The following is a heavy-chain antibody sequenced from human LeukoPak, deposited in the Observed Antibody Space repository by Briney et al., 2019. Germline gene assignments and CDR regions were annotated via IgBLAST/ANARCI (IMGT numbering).Heavy chain of an antibody. D-gene: IGHD2-15*01. V-gene: IGHV4-34*01. Sequence: PSETLSLTCAVYGGSFSGYYWSWIRQPPGKGLEWIGEINHSGSTNYNPSLKSRVTISVDTSKNQFSLKLSSVTAADTAVYYCATERCSGGSCSRPRTTYYFDYWGQGTLVTVSS. CDR1: GGSFSGYY. CDR3: ATERCSGGSCSRPRTTYYFDY. CDR2: INHSGST. J-gene: IGHJ4*02.